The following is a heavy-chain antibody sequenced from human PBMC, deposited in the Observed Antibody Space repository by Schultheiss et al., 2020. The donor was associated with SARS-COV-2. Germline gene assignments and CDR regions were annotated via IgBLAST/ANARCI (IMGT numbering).Heavy chain of an antibody. CDR2: ISSSSSYI. CDR1: GFTFSSYS. J-gene: IGHJ4*02. CDR3: ARGLRVVVAATRWRAHFDY. D-gene: IGHD2-15*01. Sequence: GGSLRLSCAASGFTFSSYSMNWVRQAPGKGLEWVSSISSSSSYIYYADSVKGRFTISRDNAKNSLYLQMNSLRAEDTAVYYCARGLRVVVAATRWRAHFDYWGQGTLVTVSS. V-gene: IGHV3-21*01.